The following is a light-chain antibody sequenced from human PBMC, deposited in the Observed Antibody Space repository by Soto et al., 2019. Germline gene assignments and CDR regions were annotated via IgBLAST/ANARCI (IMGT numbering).Light chain of an antibody. CDR3: QVWDSSTARV. Sequence: SYELTQPLSVSVALGQTARITCGGNNIGSKNVHWYQQKPGQAPVLVIYRVSNRPSGIPERFSGSSSGNTATLTISRAQAGDEADYYCQVWDSSTARVFGGGTKLTVL. CDR2: RVS. J-gene: IGLJ3*02. CDR1: NIGSKN. V-gene: IGLV3-9*01.